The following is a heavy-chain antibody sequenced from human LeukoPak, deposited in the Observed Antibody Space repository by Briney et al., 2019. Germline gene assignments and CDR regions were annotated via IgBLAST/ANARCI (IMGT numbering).Heavy chain of an antibody. CDR3: AKDLDGYGGLRGDAFDI. Sequence: AGGSLRPSCAASGLTFNSYALSWVRQAPGKGLEWVSAISDGGGSTYYADSVKGRFTISRDNSKNTVYLQMNSLRVEDTAVYYCAKDLDGYGGLRGDAFDIWGQGTMVIVSS. D-gene: IGHD5-24*01. CDR2: ISDGGGST. J-gene: IGHJ3*02. V-gene: IGHV3-23*01. CDR1: GLTFNSYA.